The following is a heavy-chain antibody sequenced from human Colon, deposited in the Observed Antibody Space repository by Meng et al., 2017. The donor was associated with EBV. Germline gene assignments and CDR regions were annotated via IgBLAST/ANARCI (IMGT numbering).Heavy chain of an antibody. D-gene: IGHD6-19*01. J-gene: IGHJ5*02. Sequence: EVQLVESGGGLVKPGGFLRLSCAASGFTFTNAWMSWVRQAPGKGLEWIGRIRNKTNGGTADYAAPVKGRFSISRDDSENTLYLQMNSLKIEDTAMYFCTTGKQWLVPWGQGTLVTVSS. V-gene: IGHV3-15*01. CDR1: GFTFTNAW. CDR2: IRNKTNGGTA. CDR3: TTGKQWLVP.